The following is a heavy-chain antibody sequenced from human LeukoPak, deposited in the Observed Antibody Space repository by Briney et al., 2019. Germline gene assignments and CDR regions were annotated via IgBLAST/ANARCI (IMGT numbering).Heavy chain of an antibody. CDR3: AGFETRGTGDFDH. CDR2: ISGSGGST. CDR1: GFTFSSYG. Sequence: PGGSLRLSCAASGFTFSSYGMSWVRQAPGKGLEWVSAISGSGGSTYYADSVKGRFTISRDNSKNSLFLQMNSLKVEDTAVYYCAGFETRGTGDFDHWGQGTLVTVYS. D-gene: IGHD3/OR15-3a*01. V-gene: IGHV3-23*01. J-gene: IGHJ4*02.